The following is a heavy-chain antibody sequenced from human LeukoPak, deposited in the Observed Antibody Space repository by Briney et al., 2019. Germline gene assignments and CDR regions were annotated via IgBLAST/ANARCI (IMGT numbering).Heavy chain of an antibody. CDR3: TRVGYIDEGIDY. CDR2: ISSDGSDT. CDR1: GFSFSNYW. D-gene: IGHD5-24*01. J-gene: IGHJ4*02. V-gene: IGHV3-74*01. Sequence: GGSLRLSCAASGFSFSNYWMHWVRQAPGKGLVWVSRISSDGSDTIYADSVKGRFTISRDNAKNSLYLQMNSLRAEDTAIYYCTRVGYIDEGIDYWGQGTLVTVSS.